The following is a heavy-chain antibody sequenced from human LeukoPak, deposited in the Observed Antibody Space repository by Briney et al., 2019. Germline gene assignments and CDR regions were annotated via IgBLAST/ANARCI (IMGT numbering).Heavy chain of an antibody. CDR2: ISGSGGST. Sequence: GGSLRLSCAASGFTFSSYAMSWVRQAPGKGLEWVSAISGSGGSTYYADSVKGRFTISRDNSKNTLYLQMNSLRAEDTAVYYCAKAPYRSGYSYAPTFDYWGQGTLVTVSS. CDR3: AKAPYRSGYSYAPTFDY. J-gene: IGHJ4*02. V-gene: IGHV3-23*01. CDR1: GFTFSSYA. D-gene: IGHD5-18*01.